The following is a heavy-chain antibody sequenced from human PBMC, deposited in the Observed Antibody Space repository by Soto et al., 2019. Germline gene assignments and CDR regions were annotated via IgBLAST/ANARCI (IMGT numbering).Heavy chain of an antibody. Sequence: PGGSLRLSCAASGFTFSSYGMHWVRQAPGKGLEWVAVIWYDGSNKYYADSVKGRFTISRDNSKNTLYLQMNSLRAEDTAVYYCARDYDFWSGSPGYWGQGTLVTVSS. V-gene: IGHV3-33*01. CDR2: IWYDGSNK. CDR1: GFTFSSYG. J-gene: IGHJ4*02. CDR3: ARDYDFWSGSPGY. D-gene: IGHD3-3*01.